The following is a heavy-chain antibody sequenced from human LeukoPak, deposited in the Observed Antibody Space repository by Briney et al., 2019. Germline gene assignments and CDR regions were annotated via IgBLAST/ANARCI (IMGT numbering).Heavy chain of an antibody. CDR1: GFTFSNYG. CDR2: ISSDGSNK. CDR3: AKVTGHYFFDS. J-gene: IGHJ4*02. V-gene: IGHV3-30*18. Sequence: GGSLRLSCAASGFTFSNYGMHWVRQAPGKGLEWVAVISSDGSNKYYADSVKGLFTISRDNSKNTLYLQMNSLRAEDTAVYYCAKVTGHYFFDSWGQGTRVTVSS. D-gene: IGHD1-14*01.